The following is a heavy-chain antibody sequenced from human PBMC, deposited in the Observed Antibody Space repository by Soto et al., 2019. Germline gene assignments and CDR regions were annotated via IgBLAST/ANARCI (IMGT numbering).Heavy chain of an antibody. CDR3: AKDKRWFGEPPFDY. V-gene: IGHV3-23*01. J-gene: IGHJ4*02. CDR2: ISGSGGST. D-gene: IGHD3-10*01. Sequence: PGGSLRLSGAASGFTFSSYAMSWVRQAPGKGLEWVSAISGSGGSTYYADSVKGRFTISRDNSKTTLYLQMNSLRAEDTAVYYCAKDKRWFGEPPFDYWGQGTLVTVSS. CDR1: GFTFSSYA.